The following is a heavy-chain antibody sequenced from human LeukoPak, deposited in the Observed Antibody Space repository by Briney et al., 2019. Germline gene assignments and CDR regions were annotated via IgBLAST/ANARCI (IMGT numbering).Heavy chain of an antibody. J-gene: IGHJ3*02. CDR1: GGSISSYY. V-gene: IGHV4-59*01. CDR2: IYYSGST. CDR3: ARDFTKGGLFGSGRFGAFDI. D-gene: IGHD6-19*01. Sequence: SETLSLTCTVSGGSISSYYWSWIRQPAGKGLEWIGYIYYSGSTNYNPSLKSRVTISVDTSKNQFSLKLSSVTVADTAVYYCARDFTKGGLFGSGRFGAFDIWGQGTMVTVYS.